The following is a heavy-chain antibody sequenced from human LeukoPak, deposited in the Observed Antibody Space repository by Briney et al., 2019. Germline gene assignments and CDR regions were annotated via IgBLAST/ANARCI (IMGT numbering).Heavy chain of an antibody. V-gene: IGHV3-48*01. CDR3: ARIAVGDYEVY. Sequence: GGSLRLSCAASGFTFSSYSMNWVRQAPGKGLEWVSYISSSSSTIYYADSVKSRFTISRDNAKNSLYLQMNSLRAEDTAVYYCARIAVGDYEVYWGQGTLVTVSS. CDR2: ISSSSSTI. D-gene: IGHD4-17*01. J-gene: IGHJ4*02. CDR1: GFTFSSYS.